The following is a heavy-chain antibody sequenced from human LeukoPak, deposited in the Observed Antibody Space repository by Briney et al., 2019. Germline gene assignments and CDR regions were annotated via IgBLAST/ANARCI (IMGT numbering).Heavy chain of an antibody. Sequence: MSGGSLRLSCAASGFTFSSYSMNWVRQAPGKGLEWVSSISSSSSYIYYADSVKGRFTISRDNAKNPLYLQMNGLRAEDTAVYSCAREDNVDYWGQGTLVTVSS. J-gene: IGHJ4*02. CDR1: GFTFSSYS. CDR3: AREDNVDY. CDR2: ISSSSSYI. V-gene: IGHV3-21*01. D-gene: IGHD1-14*01.